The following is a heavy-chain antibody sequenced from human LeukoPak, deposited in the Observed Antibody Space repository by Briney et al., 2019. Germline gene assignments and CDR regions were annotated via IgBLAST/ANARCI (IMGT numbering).Heavy chain of an antibody. CDR2: IIPKFDTS. V-gene: IGHV1-69*05. J-gene: IGHJ5*02. CDR3: ARSDYWDATSWYWFDL. D-gene: IGHD3-3*01. CDR1: GGPFRSYA. Sequence: SVKVSCKASGGPFRSYAVSWVRQAPGQGLEWMGGIIPKFDTSKYAQNFQGRVSITTDESTGTTYMELSSLRSEDTAVYYCARSDYWDATSWYWFDLWGQGTLITVSA.